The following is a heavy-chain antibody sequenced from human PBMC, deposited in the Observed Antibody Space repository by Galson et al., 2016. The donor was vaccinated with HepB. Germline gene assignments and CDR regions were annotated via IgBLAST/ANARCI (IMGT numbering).Heavy chain of an antibody. CDR3: ARERGGYCTETTCERGQLLY. D-gene: IGHD2-8*02. CDR2: INHYGSA. Sequence: SETLSLTCAVYGETFSGYYWTWIRQASGEGLQWIGEINHYGSANYNPSLKSRVAISVDTFKNQFSLKLNSVTAADTAVYYCARERGGYCTETTCERGQLLYWGQGNLVTVSS. CDR1: GETFSGYY. J-gene: IGHJ4*02. V-gene: IGHV4-34*01.